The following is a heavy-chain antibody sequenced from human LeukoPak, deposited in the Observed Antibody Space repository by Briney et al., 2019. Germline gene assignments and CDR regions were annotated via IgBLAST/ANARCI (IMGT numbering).Heavy chain of an antibody. J-gene: IGHJ4*02. CDR3: AREKAGTTCFDY. D-gene: IGHD1-7*01. CDR1: GGSISSYY. CDR2: IYYSGST. V-gene: IGHV4-59*12. Sequence: SETLSLTCTVSGGSISSYYWSWIRQPPGKGLEWIGYIYYSGSTNYNPTLKSRVTISVDTSKNQFSLKLSSVTAADTAVYYCAREKAGTTCFDYWGQGTLVTVSS.